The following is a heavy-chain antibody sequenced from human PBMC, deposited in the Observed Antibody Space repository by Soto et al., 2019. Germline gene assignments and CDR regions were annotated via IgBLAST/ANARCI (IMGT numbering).Heavy chain of an antibody. V-gene: IGHV3-48*04. CDR2: ISDSSSTI. J-gene: IGHJ4*02. CDR3: TRELGY. CDR1: GFTFNSHT. Sequence: EVQLVESGGGLVQPGGSLRLSCAASGFTFNSHTMNWVRQAPGKGLEWLSYISDSSSTIYYADSVKGRFTISRDNAKNSLYLQMNSLRGEDTAVYYCTRELGYWGQGTLVTVSA.